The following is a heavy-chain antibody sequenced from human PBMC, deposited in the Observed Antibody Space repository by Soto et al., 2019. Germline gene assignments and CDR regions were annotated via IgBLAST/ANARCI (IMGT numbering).Heavy chain of an antibody. CDR2: INHSGST. CDR1: GGSFSGYY. D-gene: IGHD6-19*01. J-gene: IGHJ4*02. Sequence: SETLSLTCAVYGGSFSGYYWSWIRQPPGKGLEWIGEINHSGSTNYNPSLKSRVTISVDTSKNQFSMSLSSATAADTAVYYCARGPIALAGTAVAVDYWGQGTLVTVSS. CDR3: ARGPIALAGTAVAVDY. V-gene: IGHV4-34*01.